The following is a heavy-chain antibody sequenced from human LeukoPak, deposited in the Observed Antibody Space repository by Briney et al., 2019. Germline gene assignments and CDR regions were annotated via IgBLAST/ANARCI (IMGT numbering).Heavy chain of an antibody. CDR2: IYYSGST. J-gene: IGHJ4*02. Sequence: SETLSLTCTVSGGSISSSSYYWGWFRQPPGKGLEWLGSIYYSGSTYYNPSLKSRVTISVDTSKNQFSLKLSSVTAADTAVYYCARETLFYDFWSGYYRLGVVNYFDYWGQGTLVTVSS. CDR3: ARETLFYDFWSGYYRLGVVNYFDY. D-gene: IGHD3-3*01. CDR1: GGSISSSSYY. V-gene: IGHV4-39*02.